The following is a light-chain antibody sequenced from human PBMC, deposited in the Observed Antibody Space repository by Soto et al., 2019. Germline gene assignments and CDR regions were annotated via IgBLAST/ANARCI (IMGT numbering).Light chain of an antibody. Sequence: QSALTQPRSVSGSPGQSVTISCTGTSSDVGGYNSVSWYQQHPGKAPKLMIYDVSKRPSGVPDRFSGSKSGNTASLTISGLQDEDEADYYCFSYAGSVVVFGGGTKLTVL. CDR3: FSYAGSVVV. CDR2: DVS. J-gene: IGLJ2*01. V-gene: IGLV2-11*01. CDR1: SSDVGGYNS.